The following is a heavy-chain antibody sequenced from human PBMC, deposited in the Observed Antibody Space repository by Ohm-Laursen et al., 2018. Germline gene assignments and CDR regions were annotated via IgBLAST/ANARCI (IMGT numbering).Heavy chain of an antibody. D-gene: IGHD5-18*01. CDR1: GFTFSDYY. CDR3: ARDEIRGYSYGYAHY. V-gene: IGHV3-11*01. J-gene: IGHJ4*02. Sequence: GSLRLSCAASGFTFSDYYMSWIRQAPGKGLEWVPYISSSGSTIYYADSVKGRFTISRDNAKNSLYLQMNSLRAEDTAVYYCARDEIRGYSYGYAHYWGQGTLVTVSS. CDR2: ISSSGSTI.